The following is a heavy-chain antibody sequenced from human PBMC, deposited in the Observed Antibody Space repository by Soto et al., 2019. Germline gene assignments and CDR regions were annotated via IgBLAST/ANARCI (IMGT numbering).Heavy chain of an antibody. Sequence: QLQLQESGPGLVKPSETLSLTCIVSGGSVTSSSVYWGWIRQPPGKGLEWIGSISYRGSTYYNPSLKSRITIPVDTSKNQFSLELASVTAADTAVYYCVRHDDSGTFINGFDIWGQGTMVTVSS. J-gene: IGHJ3*02. CDR3: VRHDDSGTFINGFDI. V-gene: IGHV4-39*01. CDR2: ISYRGST. D-gene: IGHD1-26*01. CDR1: GGSVTSSSVY.